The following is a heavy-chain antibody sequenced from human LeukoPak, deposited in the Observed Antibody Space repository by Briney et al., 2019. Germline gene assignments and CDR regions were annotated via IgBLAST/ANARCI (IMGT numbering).Heavy chain of an antibody. J-gene: IGHJ4*02. CDR3: ARLSYPKSFEDY. CDR2: IYYSGST. Sequence: SETLSLTCTVSGGSISSYYWSWIRQPPGKVLEWIGYIYYSGSTNYNPSLKSRVTISVDTSKNQFSLKLSSVTAADTAVYYCARLSYPKSFEDYWGQGTLVTVSS. V-gene: IGHV4-59*08. D-gene: IGHD5-18*01. CDR1: GGSISSYY.